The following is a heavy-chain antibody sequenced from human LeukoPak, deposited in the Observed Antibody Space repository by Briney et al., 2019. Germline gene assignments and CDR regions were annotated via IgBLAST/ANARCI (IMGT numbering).Heavy chain of an antibody. J-gene: IGHJ6*03. D-gene: IGHD3-10*01. CDR1: GFTFSSYG. CDR3: ARSSITMVRGVIKSTTSWYHYYNMDV. Sequence: GGSLRLSCAASGFTFSSYGMHWVRQAPGKGLEWVAVISYDGSNKYYADSVKGRFTIARDNAKNSLYRQMNSLRAEDTAVYYCARSSITMVRGVIKSTTSWYHYYNMDVWGKGTTVTVSS. V-gene: IGHV3-30*03. CDR2: ISYDGSNK.